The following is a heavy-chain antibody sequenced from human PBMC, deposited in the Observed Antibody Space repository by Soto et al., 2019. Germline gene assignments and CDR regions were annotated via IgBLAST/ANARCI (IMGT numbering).Heavy chain of an antibody. D-gene: IGHD3-9*01. CDR3: ARDLEGLRYFDWLSPPYGMGV. CDR1: GFTFSSYW. Sequence: PGGSLRLSCAASGFTFSSYWMHWVRQAPGKGLVWVSRINSDGSSTSYADSVKGRFTISRDNAKNTLYLQMNSLRAEDTAVYYCARDLEGLRYFDWLSPPYGMGVWGQGTTVTVSS. CDR2: INSDGSST. J-gene: IGHJ6*02. V-gene: IGHV3-74*01.